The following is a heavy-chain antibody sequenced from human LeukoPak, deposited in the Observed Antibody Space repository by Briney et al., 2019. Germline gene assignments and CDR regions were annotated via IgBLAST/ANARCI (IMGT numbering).Heavy chain of an antibody. J-gene: IGHJ4*02. V-gene: IGHV4-59*01. D-gene: IGHD2-2*01. CDR2: IYYSGST. CDR3: ARGVEYCISTTCYPYFDF. CDR1: GGSISSYY. Sequence: SETLSLTCTVSGGSISSYYWSWIRQPPGKGLEWIGYIYYSGSTNYNPSLKSRVTISVDTSKNQFSLKLSSVTAADTAVYYCARGVEYCISTTCYPYFDFWGEGALVTVSS.